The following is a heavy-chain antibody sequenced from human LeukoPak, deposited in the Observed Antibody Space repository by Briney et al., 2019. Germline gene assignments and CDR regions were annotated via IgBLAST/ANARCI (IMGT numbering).Heavy chain of an antibody. CDR3: ARSHRQTGELGFDY. J-gene: IGHJ4*02. CDR1: GDSISSGYY. D-gene: IGHD3-10*01. CDR2: IYYSGST. V-gene: IGHV4-38-2*02. Sequence: SETLSLTCTVSGDSISSGYYWGWIRQPPGKGLEWIGSIYYSGSTYYNPSLKSRVTISVDTSKNQFSLKLSSVTAADTAVYYCARSHRQTGELGFDYWGQGTLVTVSS.